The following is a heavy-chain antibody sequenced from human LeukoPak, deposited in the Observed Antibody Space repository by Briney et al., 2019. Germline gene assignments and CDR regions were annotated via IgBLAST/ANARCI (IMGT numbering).Heavy chain of an antibody. J-gene: IGHJ4*02. CDR1: GGPIRSSYYY. V-gene: IGHV4-39*01. Sequence: SETLSLTCTVSGGPIRSSYYYWGWIRQPPGKGLEWIGSIYDSGSTYYNPSLKSRVTISVDTSRNQFSLKLSSVTAVDTAVYYCARHDRIIASPLVWGQGILVTVSS. CDR3: ARHDRIIASPLV. CDR2: IYDSGST. D-gene: IGHD6-13*01.